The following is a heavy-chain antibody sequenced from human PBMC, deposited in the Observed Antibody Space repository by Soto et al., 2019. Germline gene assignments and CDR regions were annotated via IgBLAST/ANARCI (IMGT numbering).Heavy chain of an antibody. J-gene: IGHJ6*02. CDR1: GFTFSSYA. CDR3: ARAHYYYGMDV. Sequence: GGSLRLSCAASGFTFSSYAMSWVRQAPGKGLVWVSRINSDGSSTSYADSVKGRFTISRDNAKNTLYLQMNSLRAKDTAVYYCARAHYYYGMDVWGQGTTVTVSS. CDR2: INSDGSST. V-gene: IGHV3-74*01.